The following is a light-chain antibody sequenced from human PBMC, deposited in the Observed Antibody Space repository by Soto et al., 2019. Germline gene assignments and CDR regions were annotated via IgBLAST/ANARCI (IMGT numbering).Light chain of an antibody. Sequence: EIVMTQSPATLSVSPGERATLSCRASQSVSSNLAWYQQKPGQAPRLLIYGASTRATGIPARFSGSGSGTEFTLTISSLQSEDFAVYYCQQYNNRQSTVDQGTRLEIK. CDR3: QQYNNRQST. J-gene: IGKJ5*01. CDR2: GAS. CDR1: QSVSSN. V-gene: IGKV3-15*01.